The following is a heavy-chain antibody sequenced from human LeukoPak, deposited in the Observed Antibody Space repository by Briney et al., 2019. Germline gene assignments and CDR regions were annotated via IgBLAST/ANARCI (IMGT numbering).Heavy chain of an antibody. J-gene: IGHJ4*02. Sequence: PLETLSLTCAVYGGSFSGYYWSWIRQPPGKGLEWIGEINHSGSTNYNPSPKSRVTISVDTSKNQFSLKLSSVTAADTAVYYCARGSTPPRYSSSPTGFDYWAKRSASRYSSSPTGFDYWGQGTLVTVSS. V-gene: IGHV4-34*01. CDR3: ARGSTPPRYSSSPTGFDYWAKRSASRYSSSPTGFDY. CDR1: GGSFSGYY. D-gene: IGHD6-13*01. CDR2: INHSGST.